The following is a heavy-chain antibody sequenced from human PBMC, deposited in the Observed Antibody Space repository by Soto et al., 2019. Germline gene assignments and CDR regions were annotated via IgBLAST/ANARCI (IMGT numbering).Heavy chain of an antibody. CDR3: ARAPRKYYYDSSGYYFVY. Sequence: QVQLVQSGAEVKKPGASVKVSCKASGYTFTSYYMHWVRQAPGQGLEWMGIINPSGGSTSYAQKFQGRVTMTRDTSTSTVYMELSSLRSEDTAVYYCARAPRKYYYDSSGYYFVYWGQGTLVTVSS. J-gene: IGHJ4*02. V-gene: IGHV1-46*01. D-gene: IGHD3-22*01. CDR1: GYTFTSYY. CDR2: INPSGGST.